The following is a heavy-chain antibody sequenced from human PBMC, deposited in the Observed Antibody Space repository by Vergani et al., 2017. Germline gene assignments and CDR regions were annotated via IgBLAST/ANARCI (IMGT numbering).Heavy chain of an antibody. J-gene: IGHJ6*02. V-gene: IGHV4-39*07. CDR3: ARGWITMVRGVIIWRRTPAYGMDV. CDR1: GGSISSSSYY. D-gene: IGHD3-10*01. Sequence: QLQLQESGPGLVKPSETLSLTCTVSGGSISSSSYYWGWIRQPPGKGLEWIGEINHSGSTNYNPSLKSRVTISVDTSKNQFSLKLSSVTAADTAVYYCARGWITMVRGVIIWRRTPAYGMDVWGQGTTVTVSS. CDR2: INHSGST.